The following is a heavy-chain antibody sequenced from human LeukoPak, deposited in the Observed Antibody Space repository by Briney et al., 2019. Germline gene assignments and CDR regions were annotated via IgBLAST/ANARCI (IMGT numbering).Heavy chain of an antibody. CDR1: GFSFSNYW. Sequence: GGSLRLSCAASGFSFSNYWMHWVRQAPGTGLVWVSRIQTDGSRTNYADSVEGRFTISRDNAKNTLYLQMNSLRVEDTAVYYCIKSAYYAGSGRYYDYWGQGTLVTVSS. D-gene: IGHD3-22*01. J-gene: IGHJ4*02. CDR3: IKSAYYAGSGRYYDY. V-gene: IGHV3-74*01. CDR2: IQTDGSRT.